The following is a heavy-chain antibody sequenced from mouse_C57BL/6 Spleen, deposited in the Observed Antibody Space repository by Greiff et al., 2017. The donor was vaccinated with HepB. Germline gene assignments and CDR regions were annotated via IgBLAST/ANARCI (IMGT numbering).Heavy chain of an antibody. Sequence: QVQLQQSGAELVRPGASVTLSCKASGYTFTDYEMHWVKQTPVHGLEWIGAIDPETGGTAYNQKFKGKAILTADKSSSTAYMELRSLTSEDSAVYYCTREITTVVATRYFDYWGQGTTLTVSS. J-gene: IGHJ2*01. CDR3: TREITTVVATRYFDY. D-gene: IGHD1-1*01. V-gene: IGHV1-15*01. CDR2: IDPETGGT. CDR1: GYTFTDYE.